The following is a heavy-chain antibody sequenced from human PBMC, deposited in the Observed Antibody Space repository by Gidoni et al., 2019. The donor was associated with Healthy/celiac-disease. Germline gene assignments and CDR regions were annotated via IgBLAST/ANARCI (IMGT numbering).Heavy chain of an antibody. D-gene: IGHD5-12*01. Sequence: EVQLVESGGGLIQPWGSLRLSCSASGFPASTNYMSWFRQAPGKGLEGVSVIYSGGSTYDADSVKGRFTISRDNSKNTLYLQMNSLRAEDTAVYYCARGGDGYNSRSFDYWGQGTLVTVSS. CDR3: ARGGDGYNSRSFDY. J-gene: IGHJ4*02. V-gene: IGHV3-53*01. CDR1: GFPASTNY. CDR2: IYSGGST.